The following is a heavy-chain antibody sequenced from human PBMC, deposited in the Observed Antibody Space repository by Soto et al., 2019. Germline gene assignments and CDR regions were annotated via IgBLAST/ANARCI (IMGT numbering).Heavy chain of an antibody. Sequence: QVQLVESGGGVVQPGRSLRLSCAASGFTFSSYGMHCVRQAPGKGLEWVAVIWYDGSNKYYADSVKGRFTISRDNSKNTLYLQMNSLRAEDTAVYYCAREDSSGYYPSFDYWGQGTLVTVSS. J-gene: IGHJ4*02. D-gene: IGHD3-22*01. CDR1: GFTFSSYG. V-gene: IGHV3-33*01. CDR3: AREDSSGYYPSFDY. CDR2: IWYDGSNK.